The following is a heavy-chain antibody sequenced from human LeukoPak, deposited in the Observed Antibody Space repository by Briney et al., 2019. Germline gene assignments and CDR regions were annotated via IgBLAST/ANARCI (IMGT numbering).Heavy chain of an antibody. Sequence: GGSLRLSCAASGFSVSSNYMSWVRQAPGKGLEWVSVIYSNGRTYSADSVKGRFTISRDTSKNTLYLQMNSLRAEDTAVYYCAKEILWFGSWPLDYWGQGTLVTVSS. D-gene: IGHD3-10*01. J-gene: IGHJ4*02. CDR1: GFSVSSNY. V-gene: IGHV3-66*01. CDR3: AKEILWFGSWPLDY. CDR2: IYSNGRT.